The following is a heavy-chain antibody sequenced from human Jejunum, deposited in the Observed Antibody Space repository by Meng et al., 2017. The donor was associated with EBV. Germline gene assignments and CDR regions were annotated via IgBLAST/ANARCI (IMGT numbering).Heavy chain of an antibody. J-gene: IGHJ4*02. CDR3: ARASSERLLDY. D-gene: IGHD1-14*01. Sequence: QAQRQESGPGLVKPSGPLPLTCAVSTDFISSYEWWSWVRQPPGKGLEWLGEINQVGSTYYNPSLKSRVTISIDTSKRQFSLRLNSMTAADTAVYYCARASSERLLDYWGQGTLVTVSS. CDR1: TDFISSYEW. CDR2: INQVGST. V-gene: IGHV4-4*02.